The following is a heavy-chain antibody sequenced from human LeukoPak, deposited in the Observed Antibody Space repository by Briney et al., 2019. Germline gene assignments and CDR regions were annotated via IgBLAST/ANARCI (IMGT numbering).Heavy chain of an antibody. V-gene: IGHV4-34*01. D-gene: IGHD3-16*02. Sequence: PETLSLTCAVYGGSFSGYYWSWIRQPPGKGLEWIGEINHSGSTNYNPSLKSRVTISVDTSKNQFSLKLSSVTAADTAVYYCARENYDYVWGSYQEGYYFDYWGQGTLVTVSS. CDR2: INHSGST. J-gene: IGHJ4*02. CDR1: GGSFSGYY. CDR3: ARENYDYVWGSYQEGYYFDY.